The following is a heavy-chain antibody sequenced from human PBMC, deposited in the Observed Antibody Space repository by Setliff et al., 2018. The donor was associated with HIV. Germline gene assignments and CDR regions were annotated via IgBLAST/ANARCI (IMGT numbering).Heavy chain of an antibody. J-gene: IGHJ3*02. Sequence: PGGSLRLSCAASGFTFSRCTMHWVRQAPGKGLEYVSAISTNGDTTYYVDSVEGRFTISRDNSKNTLFLQMGSLRAEDTAVYYCAREVVGATSHDAFDIWGQGTMVTVSS. CDR2: ISTNGDTT. CDR3: AREVVGATSHDAFDI. CDR1: GFTFSRCT. D-gene: IGHD1-26*01. V-gene: IGHV3-64*02.